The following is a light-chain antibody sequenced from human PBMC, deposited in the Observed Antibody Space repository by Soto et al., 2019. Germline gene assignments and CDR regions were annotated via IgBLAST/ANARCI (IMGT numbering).Light chain of an antibody. CDR3: QQYNNWPRT. CDR2: GAS. V-gene: IGKV3-15*01. J-gene: IGKJ1*01. Sequence: EIVMTQSPATLSVSPGERATLSCRASQSISSNLAWYQQKPGQAPRLLIYGASTRATGVPARFSGSGSGTEFTLTVTGLQSGDIAIYYRQQYNNWPRTFGQGTKVDIK. CDR1: QSISSN.